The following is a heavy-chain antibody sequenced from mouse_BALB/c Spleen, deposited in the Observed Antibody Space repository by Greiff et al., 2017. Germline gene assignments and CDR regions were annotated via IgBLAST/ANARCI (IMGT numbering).Heavy chain of an antibody. V-gene: IGHV1-77*01. D-gene: IGHD2-1*01. CDR1: GYTFTDYY. CDR3: AREGNYVEFAY. Sequence: VHLVESGAELARPGASVKLSCKASGYTFTDYYINWVKQRTGQGLEWIGEIYPGSGNTYYNEKFKGKATLTADKSSSTAYMQLSSLTSEDSAVYFCAREGNYVEFAYWGQGTLVTVSA. CDR2: IYPGSGNT. J-gene: IGHJ3*01.